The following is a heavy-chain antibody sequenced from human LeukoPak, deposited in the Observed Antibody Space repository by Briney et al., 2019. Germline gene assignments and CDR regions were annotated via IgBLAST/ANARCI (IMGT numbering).Heavy chain of an antibody. CDR1: GFTFSSHG. Sequence: PGGSLRLSCVPASGFTFSSHGMHWVRQAPGKGLEWVAGIRFDGTKQYYRDSAKGRFTVSIDDSKNTLYLQMNSLRDEDTAVYYCARDDAYLRLGAWGQGTLVTVSS. CDR3: ARDDAYLRLGA. CDR2: IRFDGTKQ. D-gene: IGHD3-16*01. V-gene: IGHV3-33*01. J-gene: IGHJ5*02.